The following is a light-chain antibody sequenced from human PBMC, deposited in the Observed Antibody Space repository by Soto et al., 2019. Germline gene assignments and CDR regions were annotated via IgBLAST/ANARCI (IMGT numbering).Light chain of an antibody. CDR3: AAWDDSLSGRV. CDR1: SSNIGSNY. Sequence: QSALTQPPSASGTPGQRVTISCSGSSSNIGSNYVYWYQQLPGTAPKLLIYGNNQRPSGVPDRFSGSKSGTSASLAVSGLRSEDEADYYCAAWDDSLSGRVFGTGTKLTVL. CDR2: GNN. J-gene: IGLJ1*01. V-gene: IGLV1-47*01.